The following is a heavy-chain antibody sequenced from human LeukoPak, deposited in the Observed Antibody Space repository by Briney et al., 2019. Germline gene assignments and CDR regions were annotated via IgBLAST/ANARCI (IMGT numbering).Heavy chain of an antibody. CDR3: ARDRQWLRY. D-gene: IGHD6-19*01. Sequence: PGGSLRLSCAASGFTFSSYSMIWVRQAPGKGLEWVSYISSSSSTIYYADSVKGRFTISRDNARNSLYLQMNSLRAEDTAVYYCARDRQWLRYWGQGTLVTVSS. V-gene: IGHV3-48*01. J-gene: IGHJ4*02. CDR1: GFTFSSYS. CDR2: ISSSSSTI.